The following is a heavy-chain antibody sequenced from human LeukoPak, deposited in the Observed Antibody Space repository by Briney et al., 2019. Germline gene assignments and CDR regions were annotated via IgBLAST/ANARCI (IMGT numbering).Heavy chain of an antibody. CDR1: GGSISSGDYY. J-gene: IGHJ5*02. V-gene: IGHV4-30-4*08. CDR2: IYYSGST. CDR3: ARAGSELRFLEWLAVDP. Sequence: SETLSLTCTVSGGSISSGDYYWGWIRQPPGKGLEWIGYIYYSGSTYYNPSLKSRVTISVDTSKDQFSLKLSSVTAADTAVYYCARAGSELRFLEWLAVDPWGQGTLVTVSS. D-gene: IGHD3-3*01.